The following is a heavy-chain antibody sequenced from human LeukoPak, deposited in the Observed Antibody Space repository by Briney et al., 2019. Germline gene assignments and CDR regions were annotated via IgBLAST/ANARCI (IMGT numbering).Heavy chain of an antibody. CDR3: ARTPGYCSSTSCSMGVYFDY. CDR1: GFTFSSYA. V-gene: IGHV3-30-3*01. D-gene: IGHD2-2*01. CDR2: ISYDGSNK. J-gene: IGHJ4*02. Sequence: GGSLRLSCAASGFTFSSYAMSWVRQAPGKGLEWVAVISYDGSNKYYADSVKGRFTISRDNSKNTLYLQMNSLRAEDTAVYYCARTPGYCSSTSCSMGVYFDYWGQGTLVTVSS.